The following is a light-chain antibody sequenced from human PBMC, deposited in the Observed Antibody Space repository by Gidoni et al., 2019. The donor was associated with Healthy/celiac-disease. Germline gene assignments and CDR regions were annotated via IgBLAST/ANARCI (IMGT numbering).Light chain of an antibody. Sequence: EIVMPQSPATLSVSPGERATLSCRASQSVSSNLAWYQQKPGQAPRLLIYGASTRATGTPARFSGSGSGTEFTLTISSLQSEDCAVYYCQQYNNWPPWTFGQXTKVEIK. CDR1: QSVSSN. V-gene: IGKV3-15*01. CDR2: GAS. CDR3: QQYNNWPPWT. J-gene: IGKJ1*01.